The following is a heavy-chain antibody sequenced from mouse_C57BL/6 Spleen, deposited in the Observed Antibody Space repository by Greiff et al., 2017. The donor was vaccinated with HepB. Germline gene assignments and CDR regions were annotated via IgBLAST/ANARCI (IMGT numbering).Heavy chain of an antibody. Sequence: QVQLKQPGAELVMPGASVKLSCKASGYTFTSYWMHWVKQRPGQGLEWIGEIDPSDSYTNYNQKFKGKSTLTVDKSSSTAYMQLSSLTSEDSAVYYCAGYGNYEYFDVWGTGTTVTVSS. J-gene: IGHJ1*03. V-gene: IGHV1-69*01. CDR3: AGYGNYEYFDV. D-gene: IGHD2-1*01. CDR2: IDPSDSYT. CDR1: GYTFTSYW.